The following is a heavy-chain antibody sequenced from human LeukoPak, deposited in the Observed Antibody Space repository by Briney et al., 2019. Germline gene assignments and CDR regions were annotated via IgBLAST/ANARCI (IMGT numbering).Heavy chain of an antibody. V-gene: IGHV4-30-4*01. J-gene: IGHJ4*02. Sequence: PSETLSHTCTVSGGSISSGDYYWSWIRQPPGKGLEWIGYIYYSGSTYYNPSLKSRVTISVDTSKNQFSLKLSSVTAADTAVYYCARGGAWFGELFFDYWGQGTLVTVSS. D-gene: IGHD3-10*01. CDR2: IYYSGST. CDR1: GGSISSGDYY. CDR3: ARGGAWFGELFFDY.